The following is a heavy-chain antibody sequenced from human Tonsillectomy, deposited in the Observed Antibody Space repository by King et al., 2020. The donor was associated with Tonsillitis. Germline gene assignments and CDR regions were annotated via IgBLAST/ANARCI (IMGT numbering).Heavy chain of an antibody. CDR3: AKAAVMGQLWVDY. CDR2: IRYDGSNK. Sequence: VQLVESGGGVVQPGGSLRLSCAASGFIFSNYDMHWVRQAPGKGLEWVAFIRYDGSNKYYADSVKGRFTISRDNSKNTLYLQMNSLRAEDTAAYYCAKAAVMGQLWVDYWGQGTLVTVSS. J-gene: IGHJ4*02. D-gene: IGHD5-18*01. V-gene: IGHV3-30*02. CDR1: GFIFSNYD.